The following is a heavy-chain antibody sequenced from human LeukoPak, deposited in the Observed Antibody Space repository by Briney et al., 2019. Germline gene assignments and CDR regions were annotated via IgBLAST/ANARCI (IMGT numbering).Heavy chain of an antibody. CDR3: ARDLRGVLRNWFAP. D-gene: IGHD2-8*01. CDR1: GYSISSAYY. CDR2: IYHSGST. Sequence: KSSETLSLTCAVSGYSISSAYYWGWIRQPPGKGLEWIGSIYHSGSTYYNPSLKSRVTISVDTSKNQFSMKLGSVPAADTAVYYCARDLRGVLRNWFAPWGQGTLVTVSS. V-gene: IGHV4-38-2*02. J-gene: IGHJ5*02.